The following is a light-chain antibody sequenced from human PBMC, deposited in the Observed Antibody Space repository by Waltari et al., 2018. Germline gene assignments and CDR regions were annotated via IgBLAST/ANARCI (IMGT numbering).Light chain of an antibody. CDR1: QSVSSY. CDR3: QQRSNWPPT. V-gene: IGKV3-11*01. CDR2: DAS. J-gene: IGKJ2*01. Sequence: IVLTQSPVTLSLSPGERATLSCRASQSVSSYLAWYQQKPGQAPRLLIYDASNRATGIPARFSGSGSGTDFTLTISSLEPEDFAVYYCQQRSNWPPTFGQGTKLEIK.